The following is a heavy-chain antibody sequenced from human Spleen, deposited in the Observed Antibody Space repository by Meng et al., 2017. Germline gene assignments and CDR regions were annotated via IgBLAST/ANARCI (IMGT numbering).Heavy chain of an antibody. Sequence: SETLSLTCTVSGGSISSYFWTWIRQPAGKGLEWIGRIYSSGSTNYNPSLKSRVTMSVDTSKNQFSLKLSSVTAADTAVYYCARSGSWYGLDYWGQGTLVTVSS. CDR1: GGSISSYF. D-gene: IGHD6-13*01. V-gene: IGHV4-4*07. CDR3: ARSGSWYGLDY. CDR2: IYSSGST. J-gene: IGHJ4*02.